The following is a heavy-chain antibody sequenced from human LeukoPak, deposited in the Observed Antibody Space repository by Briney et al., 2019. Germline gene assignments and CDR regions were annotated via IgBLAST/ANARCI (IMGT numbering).Heavy chain of an antibody. D-gene: IGHD3-22*01. V-gene: IGHV3-23*01. CDR3: AKDLYYYDSRGYLPRQGANAFHI. J-gene: IGHJ3*02. Sequence: GRTLSLSCAASGFTFRHYAMPWVSQPRGKGLEGVSAIRGSGVSTYCADSVRGRFTIPRHNSKNTLYLQMNSLRGEDTAVYYCAKDLYYYDSRGYLPRQGANAFHIWGQGTTVTVSS. CDR2: IRGSGVST. CDR1: GFTFRHYA.